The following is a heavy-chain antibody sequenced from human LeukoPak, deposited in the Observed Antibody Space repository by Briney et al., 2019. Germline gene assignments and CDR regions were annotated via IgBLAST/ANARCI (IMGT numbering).Heavy chain of an antibody. CDR2: IFYSGST. CDR3: ARLPAAMSYYYYYYMDV. CDR1: GGSISTSSYY. J-gene: IGHJ6*03. Sequence: SQTLSLTCTVSGGSISTSSYYWGWVRQPPGKGLEWIGNIFYSGSTYYNPSLKSRVTISVDTSKNQFSLKLSSVTAADTAVYYCARLPAAMSYYYYYYMDVWGKGTTVTISS. V-gene: IGHV4-39*07. D-gene: IGHD2-2*01.